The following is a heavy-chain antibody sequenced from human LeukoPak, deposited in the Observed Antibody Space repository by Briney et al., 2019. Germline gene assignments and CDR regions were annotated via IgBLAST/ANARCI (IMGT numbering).Heavy chain of an antibody. Sequence: SETLSLTCTVSGGSISSYYWSWIRQPPGKGLEWIGYIYHSGSTNYNPSLKSRVTISVDTSKNQFSLKLSSVTAADTAVYYCARQNYDILTGWTLFDYWGQGTLVTVSS. CDR2: IYHSGST. V-gene: IGHV4-59*08. J-gene: IGHJ4*02. D-gene: IGHD3-9*01. CDR3: ARQNYDILTGWTLFDY. CDR1: GGSISSYY.